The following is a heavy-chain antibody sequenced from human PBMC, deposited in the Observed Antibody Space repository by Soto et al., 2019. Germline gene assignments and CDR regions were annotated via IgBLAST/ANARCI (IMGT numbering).Heavy chain of an antibody. CDR1: GYTFTSYG. V-gene: IGHV1-18*01. Sequence: QVHLVQSGAEVKKPGASVKVSCKGSGYTFTSYGITWVRQAPGQGLEWMGWISAHNGNTSYAQKVQGRVTVTRDTSTSTAYVELRSLTSDVTDVYDCERGRKGDSRSQGAPVTVSP. CDR2: ISAHNGNT. CDR3: ERGRKGDS. J-gene: IGHJ4*02.